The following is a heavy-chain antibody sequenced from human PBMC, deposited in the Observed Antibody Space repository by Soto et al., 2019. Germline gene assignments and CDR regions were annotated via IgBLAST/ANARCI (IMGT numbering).Heavy chain of an antibody. D-gene: IGHD1-26*01. V-gene: IGHV4-28*01. CDR1: GYSISSSNW. CDR2: IYYSGTT. CDR3: ARREIQGPIDY. J-gene: IGHJ4*02. Sequence: QVQLQESGPGLVKPSDTLSLTCAVSGYSISSSNWWGWIRQPPGKGLEWIGYIYYSGTTYYNPSLKIRVTMSVDPSKNPFSLKLTSVTAVDTAVYYCARREIQGPIDYWGQGTLVTVSS.